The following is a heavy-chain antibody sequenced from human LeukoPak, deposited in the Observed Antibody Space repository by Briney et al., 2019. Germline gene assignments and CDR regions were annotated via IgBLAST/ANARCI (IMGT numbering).Heavy chain of an antibody. V-gene: IGHV2-5*08. CDR2: IYWDDDK. CDR1: GGSISSYYW. CDR3: AHKVEVGATTRYFQH. D-gene: IGHD1-26*01. J-gene: IGHJ1*01. Sequence: TLSLTCTVSGGSISSYYWSWIRQPPGKALEWLALIYWDDDKRYSPSLKSRLTITKDTSKNQVVLTMTDMDPVDTGTYYCAHKVEVGATTRYFQHWGQGTLVTVSS.